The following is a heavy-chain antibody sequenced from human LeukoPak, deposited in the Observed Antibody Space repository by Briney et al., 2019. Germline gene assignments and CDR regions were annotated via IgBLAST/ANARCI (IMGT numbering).Heavy chain of an antibody. CDR3: ARVERLVVPAAMIWDNYYYGMDV. CDR2: ISAYNGNT. CDR1: GYTFTSYG. J-gene: IGHJ6*02. Sequence: ASVKVSCKASGYTFTSYGISWVRQAPGQGLEWMGWISAYNGNTNYAQKLQGRVTMTTDTSTSTAYMELRSLRSDATAVYYCARVERLVVPAAMIWDNYYYGMDVWGQGTTVTVSS. V-gene: IGHV1-18*01. D-gene: IGHD2-2*01.